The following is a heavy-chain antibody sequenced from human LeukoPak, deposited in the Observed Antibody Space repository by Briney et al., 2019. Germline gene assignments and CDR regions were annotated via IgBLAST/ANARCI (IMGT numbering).Heavy chain of an antibody. D-gene: IGHD3-10*01. CDR1: GYTFTGYY. CDR2: INPNSGGT. V-gene: IGHV1-2*02. CDR3: ASRVSDYGSGSFESDAFDI. J-gene: IGHJ3*02. Sequence: GASVKVSCKASGYTFTGYYMHWVRQAPGQGLERMGWINPNSGGTNYAQKFQGRVTMTRDTSISTAYMELRSLRSDDTAVYYCASRVSDYGSGSFESDAFDIWGQGTMVTVSS.